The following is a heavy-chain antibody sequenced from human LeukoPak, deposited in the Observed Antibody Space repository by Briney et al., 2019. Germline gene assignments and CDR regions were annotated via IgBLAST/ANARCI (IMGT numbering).Heavy chain of an antibody. CDR3: ATGPYSAFEM. D-gene: IGHD2-21*01. V-gene: IGHV3-74*01. CDR2: VKGGEIST. CDR1: GFTFTDFW. J-gene: IGHJ3*02. Sequence: PGGSLRLSCAASGFTFTDFWMHWVRQAPGGGLVWVSRVKGGEISTLYADSVKGRFTISRDNAKNTLYLQMNSLRADDTALYYCATGPYSAFEMWGQGTMVTVSS.